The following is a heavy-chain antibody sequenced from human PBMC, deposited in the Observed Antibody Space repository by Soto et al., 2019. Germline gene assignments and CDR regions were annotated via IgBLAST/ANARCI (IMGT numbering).Heavy chain of an antibody. V-gene: IGHV4-61*05. Sequence: SETLSLTCTVSGGSISRSIYYWGWIRQPPGKGLEWIGYIYYSGYTNYNPSLKSRVTISVDTSKNQFSLKLSSVTAADTAVYYCARYLVGSGNWFDPWGQGTLVTVSS. CDR2: IYYSGYT. D-gene: IGHD2-8*02. CDR1: GGSISRSIYY. J-gene: IGHJ5*02. CDR3: ARYLVGSGNWFDP.